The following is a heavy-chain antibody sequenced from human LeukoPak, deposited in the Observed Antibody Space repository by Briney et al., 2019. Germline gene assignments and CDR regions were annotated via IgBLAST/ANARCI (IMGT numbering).Heavy chain of an antibody. CDR3: AKVYYYYYMDV. CDR2: ISSSSSTI. V-gene: IGHV3-48*04. Sequence: GGSLRLSCAASGFTFSSYSMNWVRQAPGKGLEWVSYISSSSSTIYYADSVKGRFTISRDNAKNSLYLQMNSLRAEDTAVYYCAKVYYYYYMDVWGKGTTVTVSS. CDR1: GFTFSSYS. J-gene: IGHJ6*03.